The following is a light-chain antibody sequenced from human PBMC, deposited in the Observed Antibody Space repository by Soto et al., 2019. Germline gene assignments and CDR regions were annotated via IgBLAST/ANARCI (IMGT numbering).Light chain of an antibody. J-gene: IGLJ2*01. V-gene: IGLV2-14*01. CDR2: EVS. Sequence: QSVLTQPASVSGSPGQSITISCSGTSSDVGGYKYVFWYQQHPGKAPKLMIYEVSNRPSGVSNRFSGSKSGNTASLTISGLQAEDEADYYCSSYTSGSTVVFGGGTKVTVL. CDR1: SSDVGGYKY. CDR3: SSYTSGSTVV.